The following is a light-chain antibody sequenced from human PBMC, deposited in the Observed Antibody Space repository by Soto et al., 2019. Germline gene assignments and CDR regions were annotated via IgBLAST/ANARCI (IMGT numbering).Light chain of an antibody. CDR2: DAS. V-gene: IGKV1-33*01. CDR1: HDISNH. Sequence: DIQMTQSPSSLSASVGDRVTITCQASHDISNHLNWYQHKPGKAPTVLIYDASSLETGVPSRFSGSGSGTNFTFTISSLQPEDIATYYCQHFKNFPHTFGQGTKLDIK. CDR3: QHFKNFPHT. J-gene: IGKJ2*01.